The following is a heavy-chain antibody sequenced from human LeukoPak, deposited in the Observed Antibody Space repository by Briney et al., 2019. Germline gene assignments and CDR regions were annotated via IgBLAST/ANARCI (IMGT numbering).Heavy chain of an antibody. J-gene: IGHJ4*02. V-gene: IGHV3-9*01. Sequence: GGSLRLSCAASGFTFSSYGMHWVRHAPGKGLEWVSGISWNSGSIGYADSVKGRFTISRDNAKNSLYLQMNSLRAEDTALYYCAKASWYDSSGYYDYWGQGTLVTVSS. CDR1: GFTFSSYG. CDR2: ISWNSGSI. CDR3: AKASWYDSSGYYDY. D-gene: IGHD3-22*01.